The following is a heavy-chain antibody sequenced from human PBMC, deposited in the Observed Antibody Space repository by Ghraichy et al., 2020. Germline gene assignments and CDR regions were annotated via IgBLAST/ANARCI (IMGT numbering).Heavy chain of an antibody. CDR1: GFTFSSYA. CDR3: ARAVTAGTLDY. D-gene: IGHD6-19*01. Sequence: GGSLRLSCAASGFTFSSYAMHWVRQAPGKGLEYVSAISSNGGSTYYADSVKGRFTISRDNSKNTLYLQMGSLRAEDMAVYYCARAVTAGTLDYWGQGTLVTVSS. J-gene: IGHJ4*02. V-gene: IGHV3-64*02. CDR2: ISSNGGST.